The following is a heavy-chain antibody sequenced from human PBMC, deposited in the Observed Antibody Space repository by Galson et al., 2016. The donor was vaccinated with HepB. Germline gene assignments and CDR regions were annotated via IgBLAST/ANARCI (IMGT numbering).Heavy chain of an antibody. V-gene: IGHV4-4*02. Sequence: SETLSLTCDVSGDSISSSNWWSWVRQAPGKGLEWIGEIYYNGRTNYNPSLRGRATMSVDKSRSQFSLDLNSVTVADSALYYCVRVAGGWLPGTFWYFDVWGRGTLVTVSS. CDR3: VRVAGGWLPGTFWYFDV. CDR2: IYYNGRT. J-gene: IGHJ2*01. D-gene: IGHD2/OR15-2a*01. CDR1: GDSISSSNW.